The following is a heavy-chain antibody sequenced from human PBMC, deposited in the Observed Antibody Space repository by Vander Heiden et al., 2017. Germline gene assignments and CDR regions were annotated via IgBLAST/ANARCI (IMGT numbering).Heavy chain of an antibody. J-gene: IGHJ3*02. Sequence: QLVESGGGLVQPGRSLRLSCAASGFTFSSYGMHWVRQAPGKGLEWVAVISYDGSNKYYADPVKGRFTISRDNSKNTLYLQMNSLRAEDTAVYYCAKVKWLLSANEDAFDIWGQGTMVTVSS. CDR1: GFTFSSYG. V-gene: IGHV3-30*18. D-gene: IGHD3-3*01. CDR2: ISYDGSNK. CDR3: AKVKWLLSANEDAFDI.